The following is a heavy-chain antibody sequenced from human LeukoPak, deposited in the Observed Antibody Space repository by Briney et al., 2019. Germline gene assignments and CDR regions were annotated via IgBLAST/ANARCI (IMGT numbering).Heavy chain of an antibody. D-gene: IGHD1-26*01. CDR2: IYSGGST. CDR1: GFTVSSNY. Sequence: GXSLRLSCAASGFTVSSNYMSWVRQAPGKGLEWVSVIYSGGSTYYADSGKGRFTISRDNSKNTLYLQMKSRGAEDTAVYYCARDLWWELPQLGGNYWGQGTLVTVSS. J-gene: IGHJ4*02. CDR3: ARDLWWELPQLGGNY. V-gene: IGHV3-53*01.